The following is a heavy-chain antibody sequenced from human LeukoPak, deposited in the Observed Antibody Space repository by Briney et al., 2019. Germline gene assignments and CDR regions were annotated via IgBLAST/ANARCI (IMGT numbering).Heavy chain of an antibody. CDR3: ARAPPSYGDFPRSWFDP. CDR1: GYTFTGYY. D-gene: IGHD4-17*01. Sequence: ASVKVSCKASGYTFTGYYMHWVRQAPGQGLEWMGWINPNSGGTNYAQKFQGWVTMTRDTSISTAYMQLSRLRSDDTAGYYCARAPPSYGDFPRSWFDPWGQGTLVTVSS. V-gene: IGHV1-2*04. CDR2: INPNSGGT. J-gene: IGHJ5*02.